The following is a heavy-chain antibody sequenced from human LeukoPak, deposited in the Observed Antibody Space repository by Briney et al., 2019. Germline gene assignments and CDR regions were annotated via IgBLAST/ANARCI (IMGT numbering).Heavy chain of an antibody. CDR1: GFTFSTYA. J-gene: IGHJ4*02. CDR2: IGGGGGGT. V-gene: IGHV3-23*01. D-gene: IGHD6-19*01. Sequence: GGSLRLSCAASGFTFSTYAMSWVRQAPGKGLEWVSTIGGGGGGTYYADSVRGRFTISRDTSKNTLFLQMNSLRAEDTAVYYCARNDFGSGWLGDNWGQGTLVTVFS. CDR3: ARNDFGSGWLGDN.